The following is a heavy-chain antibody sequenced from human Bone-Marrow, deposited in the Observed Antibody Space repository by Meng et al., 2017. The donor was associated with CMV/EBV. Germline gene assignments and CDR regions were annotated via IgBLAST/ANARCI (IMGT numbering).Heavy chain of an antibody. J-gene: IGHJ4*02. D-gene: IGHD3-22*01. CDR3: ARGGYYDSSGYYDVGD. CDR1: GYTFTSYY. V-gene: IGHV1-46*01. CDR2: INPSGGST. Sequence: ASVKVSCKASGYTFTSYYMHWVRQAPGQGLEWMGIINPSGGSTSYAQKFQGRVTMTRDTSTSTVYMELSSLRSEDTAVYYCARGGYYDSSGYYDVGDWGQGTLVTVSS.